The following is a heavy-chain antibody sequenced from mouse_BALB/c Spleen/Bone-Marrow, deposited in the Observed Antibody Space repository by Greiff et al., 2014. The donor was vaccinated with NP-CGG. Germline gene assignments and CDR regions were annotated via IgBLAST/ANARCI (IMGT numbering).Heavy chain of an antibody. V-gene: IGHV5-6-5*01. CDR2: ISSGGST. D-gene: IGHD2-10*02. J-gene: IGHJ4*01. CDR3: AREEYGQKVYAMDY. CDR1: GFTFSSYA. Sequence: DVQLVESGGGLVKPGGSLKLSCAASGFTFSSYAMSWVRQTPEKRLEWVASISSGGSTYYPDSVKGRFTISRDNARNILYLQMSSLRSEDMAMYYCAREEYGQKVYAMDYWGQGTSVTVSS.